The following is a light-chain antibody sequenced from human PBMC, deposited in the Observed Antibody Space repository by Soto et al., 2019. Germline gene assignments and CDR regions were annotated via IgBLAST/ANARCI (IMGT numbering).Light chain of an antibody. Sequence: EIVMTQSPATLSVSPGERATLSCRASQSINRNLAWYQQKPAQAPRLLIYGASSRATGIPDRYSGSGSDTEFTLTISSLQSEDFAVYHCQQHHKWPLTFGGGTKVEIK. J-gene: IGKJ4*01. V-gene: IGKV3-15*01. CDR3: QQHHKWPLT. CDR2: GAS. CDR1: QSINRN.